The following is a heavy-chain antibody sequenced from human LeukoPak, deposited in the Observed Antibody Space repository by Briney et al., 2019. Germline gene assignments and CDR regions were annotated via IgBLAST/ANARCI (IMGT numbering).Heavy chain of an antibody. D-gene: IGHD1/OR15-1a*01. J-gene: IGHJ6*03. CDR2: MIPIFGTA. CDR3: AGDDGSTSRPLGYYYYMDV. Sequence: SVKVSCXASGGTFSSYAISWVRQAPGQGLAWMGGMIPIFGTANYAQKFQGRVTITTDESTSTAYMELSSLRSEDTAVCYCAGDDGSTSRPLGYYYYMDVWGKGTTVTVSS. CDR1: GGTFSSYA. V-gene: IGHV1-69*05.